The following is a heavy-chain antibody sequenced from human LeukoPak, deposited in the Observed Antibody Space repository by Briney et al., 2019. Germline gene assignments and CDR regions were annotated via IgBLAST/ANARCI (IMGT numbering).Heavy chain of an antibody. CDR3: AKGRYGSSRYPFDY. CDR2: ISGGGGST. Sequence: GGSLRLSCAASGFTFSGCAMGWVGQAQGKGLELVSVISGGGGSTYYADSVKGRFTISRDNSKNTLYLQMNSLRAEDTAVYYCAKGRYGSSRYPFDYWGQGTLVTVSS. J-gene: IGHJ4*02. D-gene: IGHD6-13*01. CDR1: GFTFSGCA. V-gene: IGHV3-23*01.